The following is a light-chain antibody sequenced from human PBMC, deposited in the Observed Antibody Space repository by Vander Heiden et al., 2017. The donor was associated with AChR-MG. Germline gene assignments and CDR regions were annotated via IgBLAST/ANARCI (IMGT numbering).Light chain of an antibody. CDR1: QSVNSN. J-gene: IGKJ3*01. Sequence: EIVMTQSPATLSVSVGERATLSCWASQSVNSNLAWYQQKFVQAPRLLISGASTRATHIPDRFSGGGSGTEFTLTISSLQSEDFAVYSCQQDKQWPFTFGPGTKVEIK. CDR3: QQDKQWPFT. CDR2: GAS. V-gene: IGKV3-15*01.